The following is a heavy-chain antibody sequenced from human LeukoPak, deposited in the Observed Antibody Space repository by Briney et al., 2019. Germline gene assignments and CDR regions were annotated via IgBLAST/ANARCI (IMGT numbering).Heavy chain of an antibody. D-gene: IGHD2-21*02. V-gene: IGHV4-34*01. CDR2: INHSGST. J-gene: IGHJ2*01. Sequence: PSETLSLTCAVYGGSFSGYYWSWIRQPPGKGLEWIGEINHSGSTNYNPSLKSRVTISVDTSKNQFSLKLSSVTAADTAVYYCARGLSVVVTAIRYFDLWGRGTLVTVSS. CDR3: ARGLSVVVTAIRYFDL. CDR1: GGSFSGYY.